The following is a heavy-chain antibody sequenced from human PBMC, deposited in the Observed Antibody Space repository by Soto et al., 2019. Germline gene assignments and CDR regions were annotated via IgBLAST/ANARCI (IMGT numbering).Heavy chain of an antibody. Sequence: ASVKVSFKASGYTFTGYYMHWLRQATGQGLEWMGWMNPNSGNTGYAQKFQGRVTMTRNTSISTAYMELSSLRSEDTAVYYCARVAYYYDSSGYYSEDFQHWGQGTLVTVSS. V-gene: IGHV1-8*02. D-gene: IGHD3-22*01. CDR1: GYTFTGYY. CDR2: MNPNSGNT. CDR3: ARVAYYYDSSGYYSEDFQH. J-gene: IGHJ1*01.